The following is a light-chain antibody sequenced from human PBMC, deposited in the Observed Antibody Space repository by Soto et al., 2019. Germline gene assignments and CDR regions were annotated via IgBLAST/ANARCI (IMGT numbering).Light chain of an antibody. Sequence: IRMTQSPSSLSASTGDRVTITCRASQSIKSWLAWYQQKPGTAPKLLIYDASTLESGVPSRFSGSGSGTEFTLTISSLQPDDFATFYCQQYDDYPLTFGGGTKVDIK. V-gene: IGKV1-5*01. CDR3: QQYDDYPLT. CDR1: QSIKSW. J-gene: IGKJ4*01. CDR2: DAS.